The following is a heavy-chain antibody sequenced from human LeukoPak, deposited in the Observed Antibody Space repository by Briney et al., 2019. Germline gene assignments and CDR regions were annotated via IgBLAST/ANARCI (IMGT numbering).Heavy chain of an antibody. CDR2: ISAYNGNT. D-gene: IGHD3-9*01. CDR3: ARDQDPDISTGYPPDY. Sequence: GASVKVSCKASGYTFTSYGISWVRQAPGQGLEWMGWISAYNGNTNYAQKLQGRVTMTTDTSTSTAYMELRSLRSDDTAVYYCARDQDPDISTGYPPDYWGQGTLVTVSS. J-gene: IGHJ4*02. V-gene: IGHV1-18*01. CDR1: GYTFTSYG.